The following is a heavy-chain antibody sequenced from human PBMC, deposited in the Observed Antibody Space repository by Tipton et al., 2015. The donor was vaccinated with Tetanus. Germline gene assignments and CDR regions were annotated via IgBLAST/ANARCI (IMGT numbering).Heavy chain of an antibody. CDR2: ISAYNGNT. J-gene: IGHJ6*02. D-gene: IGHD2-15*01. CDR3: TRQYCSGGNCYEYGMDV. CDR1: GYTFTSYG. V-gene: IGHV1-18*01. Sequence: QLVQSGPEVKKPGASVKVSCKASGYTFTSYGISWVRQAPGQGLEWMGWISAYNGNTNYAQKLQGRVTMTTDTPTSTAYVELRSLRSDDTAVYYCTRQYCSGGNCYEYGMDVWGQGTTVTVSS.